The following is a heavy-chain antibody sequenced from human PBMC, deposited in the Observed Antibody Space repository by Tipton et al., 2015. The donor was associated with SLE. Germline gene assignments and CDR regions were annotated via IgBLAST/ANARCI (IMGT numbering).Heavy chain of an antibody. CDR3: ARASSSGYSP. V-gene: IGHV3-74*01. D-gene: IGHD3-22*01. Sequence: SLRLSCSASVFTFSNYGMHWVRQAPGKGLVWVSRISGDGSSTNYADSVKGRFTISRDNAKNTLHLQLDSLRAEYTAVYFCARASSSGYSPWGQGTTVTVTS. J-gene: IGHJ3*01. CDR1: VFTFSNYG. CDR2: ISGDGSST.